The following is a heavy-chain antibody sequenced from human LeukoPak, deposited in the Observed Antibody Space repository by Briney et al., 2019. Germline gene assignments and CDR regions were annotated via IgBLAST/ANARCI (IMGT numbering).Heavy chain of an antibody. Sequence: PGGSLRLSCVASGLPIAEFAMHWVRQAPGKGLEWVSLISGDGVGTFYADSVKGRFSISRDNSKNSLYLEMNSLRTEDAAMYYCAKESGKFDYWGQGTLVVVSS. J-gene: IGHJ4*02. V-gene: IGHV3-43*02. CDR2: ISGDGVGT. CDR1: GLPIAEFA. CDR3: AKESGKFDY.